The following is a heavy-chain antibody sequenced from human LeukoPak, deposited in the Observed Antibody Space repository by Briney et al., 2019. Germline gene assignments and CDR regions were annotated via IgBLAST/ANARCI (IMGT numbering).Heavy chain of an antibody. J-gene: IGHJ4*02. Sequence: GGSLRLSCAASGFSFSGYWMSWVRQAPGKGLEWVANIKQDGSEEYYVDSVKGRFTISRDNAKNSVYLQMNSLRAEDTAVYYCARDRYDYVRGSYLLSTYYFDYWGQGTLVTVSS. V-gene: IGHV3-7*01. CDR3: ARDRYDYVRGSYLLSTYYFDY. D-gene: IGHD3-16*02. CDR1: GFSFSGYW. CDR2: IKQDGSEE.